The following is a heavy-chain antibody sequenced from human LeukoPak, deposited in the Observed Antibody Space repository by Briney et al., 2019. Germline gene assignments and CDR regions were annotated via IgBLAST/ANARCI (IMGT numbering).Heavy chain of an antibody. J-gene: IGHJ4*02. V-gene: IGHV1-24*01. CDR3: ATDWSTNGVCSE. CDR2: FDPEDGET. CDR1: GYTFTSYG. D-gene: IGHD2-8*01. Sequence: ASVKVSCKASGYTFTSYGISWVRQAPGQGLEWMGGFDPEDGETIYAQKFQGRVTMTEDTSTDTAYMELSSLRSEDTAVYYCATDWSTNGVCSEWGQGTLVTVSS.